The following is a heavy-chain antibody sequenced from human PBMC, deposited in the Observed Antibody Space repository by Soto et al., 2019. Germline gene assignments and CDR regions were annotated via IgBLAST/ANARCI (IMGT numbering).Heavy chain of an antibody. Sequence: SETLSLTCTVSGGSISSHYWSWVRQAPGKGLEWIGHIYYRGSTTYNPSLRSRSTISVDTSNNQFSLKLNSVTTADTAVYYCARDGREASGMDVWGQGTKVTVYS. D-gene: IGHD1-26*01. V-gene: IGHV4-59*11. CDR3: ARDGREASGMDV. CDR1: GGSISSHY. J-gene: IGHJ6*02. CDR2: IYYRGST.